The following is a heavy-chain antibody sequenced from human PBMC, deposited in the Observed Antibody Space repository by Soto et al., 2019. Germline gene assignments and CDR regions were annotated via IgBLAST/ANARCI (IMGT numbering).Heavy chain of an antibody. CDR1: GDSVSSNSAA. V-gene: IGHV6-1*01. CDR3: ARDVRDEYSSGWYPQRVHWFDP. CDR2: TYYRSKWYN. J-gene: IGHJ5*02. Sequence: KQSQTLSLTCAISGDSVSSNSAAWNWIRQSPSRGLEWLGRTYYRSKWYNDYAVSVKSRITINPDTSKNQFSLQLNSVTPEDTAVYYCARDVRDEYSSGWYPQRVHWFDPWGQGTLVTVSS. D-gene: IGHD6-19*01.